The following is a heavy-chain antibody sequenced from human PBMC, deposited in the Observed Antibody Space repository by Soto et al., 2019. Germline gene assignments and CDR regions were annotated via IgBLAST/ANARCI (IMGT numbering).Heavy chain of an antibody. Sequence: ASETLSLTCSVYGGSFSGYYWSWIRQPPGKGLEWIGEINHSGSTNYNPSLKSRVTISVDTSKNQFSLKLSSVTAADTAVYDCARGFYATFASGPYYVMDVWGQGTTVTV. CDR3: ARGFYATFASGPYYVMDV. CDR2: INHSGST. CDR1: GGSFSGYY. V-gene: IGHV4-34*01. D-gene: IGHD2-8*01. J-gene: IGHJ6*02.